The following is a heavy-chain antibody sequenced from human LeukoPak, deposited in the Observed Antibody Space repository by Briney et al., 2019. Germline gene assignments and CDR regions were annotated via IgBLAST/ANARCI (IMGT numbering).Heavy chain of an antibody. Sequence: PGRSLRLSCAASGFILSSNSMTWVRQAPGKGLEWVSVIYSGGSTYYADSVKGRFTISRDNSKNTVYLQMNSRRPEDTAFYYFMWISTGGYWGQGALVTVS. CDR3: MWISTGGY. D-gene: IGHD5-12*01. J-gene: IGHJ4*02. CDR2: IYSGGST. CDR1: GFILSSNS. V-gene: IGHV3-53*01.